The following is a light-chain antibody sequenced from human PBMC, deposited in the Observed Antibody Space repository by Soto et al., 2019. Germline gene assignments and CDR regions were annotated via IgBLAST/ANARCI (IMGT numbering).Light chain of an antibody. CDR1: QSVSSNY. Sequence: EIVLTQSPGTLSLSPGERATLSCRASQSVSSNYLAWYQQKPGQAPRHLIYGASSRATGIPDKFSGSGSGSVFTLTISRLEPEVFAVYYCQQYGSSPWTFCQGTKVEIK. V-gene: IGKV3-20*01. CDR2: GAS. J-gene: IGKJ1*01. CDR3: QQYGSSPWT.